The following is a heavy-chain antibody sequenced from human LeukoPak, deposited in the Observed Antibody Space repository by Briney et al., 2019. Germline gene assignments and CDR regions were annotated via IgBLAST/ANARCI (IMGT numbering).Heavy chain of an antibody. CDR1: GGSISSSSYY. J-gene: IGHJ4*02. Sequence: PSETLSLTCTVSGGSISSSSYYWGWIRQPPGKGLEWIGSIYYSGSTYYNPSLKSRVTISVDTSKNQFSLKLSSVTAADTAVYYCARVPAGYSGSDPRGAIDYWGQGTLVTVSS. D-gene: IGHD5-12*01. V-gene: IGHV4-39*07. CDR2: IYYSGST. CDR3: ARVPAGYSGSDPRGAIDY.